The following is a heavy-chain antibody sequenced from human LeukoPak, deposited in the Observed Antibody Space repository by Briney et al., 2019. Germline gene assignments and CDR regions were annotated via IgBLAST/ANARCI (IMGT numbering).Heavy chain of an antibody. D-gene: IGHD3-22*01. CDR3: ARWLYDTMAGLRYFDV. J-gene: IGHJ2*01. Sequence: SETLSLTCTVSGGSIKSDSYYWGWIRQPPGKGLEWIGYVYHSGSTNYNPSLKSRVTISVDTSKSQFSLKLTSVTAADTAVYYCARWLYDTMAGLRYFDVWGRGTLVTVSS. V-gene: IGHV4-61*05. CDR2: VYHSGST. CDR1: GGSIKSDSYY.